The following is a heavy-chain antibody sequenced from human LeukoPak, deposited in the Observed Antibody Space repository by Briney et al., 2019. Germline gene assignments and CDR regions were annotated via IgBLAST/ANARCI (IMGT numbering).Heavy chain of an antibody. CDR2: ISGSGGST. Sequence: GGSLRLSCAASGFTFSSYGMSWVRQAPGKGLEWVSVISGSGGSTYYADSVKGRFTISRDNSKNTLYLQMNSLRAEDTAVYYCAKGPRTVRFGDRHKGIFDYWGRGTLVTVSS. D-gene: IGHD3-10*01. CDR1: GFTFSSYG. J-gene: IGHJ4*02. CDR3: AKGPRTVRFGDRHKGIFDY. V-gene: IGHV3-23*01.